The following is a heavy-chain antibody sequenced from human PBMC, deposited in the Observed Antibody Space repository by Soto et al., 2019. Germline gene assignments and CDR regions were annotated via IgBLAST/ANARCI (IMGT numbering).Heavy chain of an antibody. CDR1: GFTFSSYS. D-gene: IGHD4-17*01. V-gene: IGHV3-21*01. CDR3: ARERSYGDYDPAFDY. Sequence: ESGGGLVKPGGSLRLSCAASGFTFSSYSMNWVRQAPGKGLEWVSSISSSSSYIYYADSVKGRFTISRDNAKNSLYLQMNSLRAEDTAVYYCARERSYGDYDPAFDYWGQGTLVTVSS. J-gene: IGHJ4*02. CDR2: ISSSSSYI.